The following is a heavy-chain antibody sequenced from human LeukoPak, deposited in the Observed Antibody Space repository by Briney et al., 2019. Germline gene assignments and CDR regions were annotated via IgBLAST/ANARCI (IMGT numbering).Heavy chain of an antibody. D-gene: IGHD1-26*01. V-gene: IGHV3-23*01. CDR3: AGPIVGATSPFDY. CDR2: ISGSGGST. Sequence: GGSLRLSCAASGFTFSSYAMSWVRQAPGKGLEWVSAISGSGGSTYYADSVKGRFTISRDNAKNSLYLQMNSLRAEDTAVYYCAGPIVGATSPFDYWGQGTLVTVSS. CDR1: GFTFSSYA. J-gene: IGHJ4*02.